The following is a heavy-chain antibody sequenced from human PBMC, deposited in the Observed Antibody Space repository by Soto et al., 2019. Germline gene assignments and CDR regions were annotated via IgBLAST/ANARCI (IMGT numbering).Heavy chain of an antibody. CDR2: ITATGGST. CDR3: AKGLSCGFRVDD. D-gene: IGHD2-21*01. Sequence: DVQLLESGGGLVQPGGSLRLSCAASGFTFSSYTMSWVRQAPGRGLEWVSSITATGGSTYNAASVKGRFTISRDNSKNTLYMQMTSLRAEDTAVYFGAKGLSCGFRVDDWGQGTVVTGSS. CDR1: GFTFSSYT. V-gene: IGHV3-23*01. J-gene: IGHJ4*02.